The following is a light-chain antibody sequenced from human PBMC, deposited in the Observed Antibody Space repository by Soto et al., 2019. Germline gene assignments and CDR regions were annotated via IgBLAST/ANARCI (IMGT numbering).Light chain of an antibody. V-gene: IGLV2-8*01. Sequence: QSVLTQPPSASGSPGQSVTISCTGTTSDIGAYNYVSWYQQRPGKAPKLIIYEVSKRPSGVPDRFSGSKSGNTASLTVSGLQAEDEADYYCSSYAGSNNLVFGGGTQLTVL. CDR2: EVS. J-gene: IGLJ3*02. CDR1: TSDIGAYNY. CDR3: SSYAGSNNLV.